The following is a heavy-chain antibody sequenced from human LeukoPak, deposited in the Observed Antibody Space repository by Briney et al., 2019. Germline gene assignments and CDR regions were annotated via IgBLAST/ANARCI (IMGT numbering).Heavy chain of an antibody. CDR2: INHSGST. CDR1: GGSFSGYY. CDR3: ARSAMVRGNDDY. V-gene: IGHV4-34*01. D-gene: IGHD3-10*01. Sequence: SETLSLTCAVYGGSFSGYYWSWIRQPPGKGLEWIGEINHSGSTNYNPSLKSRVTISVDTSKNQFSLKLSSVTAADTAVYYCARSAMVRGNDDYWGQGTLVTVFS. J-gene: IGHJ4*02.